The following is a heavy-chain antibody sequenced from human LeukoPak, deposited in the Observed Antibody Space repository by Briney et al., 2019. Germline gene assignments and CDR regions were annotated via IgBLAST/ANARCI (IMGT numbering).Heavy chain of an antibody. V-gene: IGHV4-39*07. CDR1: GVSIGDPPDH. CDR3: AKGTPVDS. CDR2: IYSFGGS. Sequence: SETLSLTCSVSGVSIGDPPDHWTWIRQPPRKGLEWIGTIYSFGGSHSSPSLQSRVTLSLDTPKNQFSLRLTSVTAADTAVYFCAKGTPVDSWGPGILVTVSS. J-gene: IGHJ4*02. D-gene: IGHD2-15*01.